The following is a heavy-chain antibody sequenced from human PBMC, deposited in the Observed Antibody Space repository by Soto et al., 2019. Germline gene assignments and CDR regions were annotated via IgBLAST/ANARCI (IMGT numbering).Heavy chain of an antibody. J-gene: IGHJ6*02. D-gene: IGHD3-16*01. CDR2: IYYSGST. V-gene: IGHV4-31*03. CDR3: ARSAPSWGCYESSGEGGDV. CDR1: GGSISSGYY. Sequence: SETLSLTCSVSGGSISSGYYWTWIRQHAGKGLEWIGYIYYSGSTFYNPSLKSRVNISVDTSKRQFSLNLSSVTAADTAVYYCARSAPSWGCYESSGEGGDVWGQGTTVTVSS.